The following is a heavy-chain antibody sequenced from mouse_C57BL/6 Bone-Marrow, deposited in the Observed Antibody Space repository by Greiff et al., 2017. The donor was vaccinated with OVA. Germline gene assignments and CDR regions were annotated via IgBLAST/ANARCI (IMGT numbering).Heavy chain of an antibody. Sequence: QVQLQQPGAELVKPGASVKMSCKASGYTFTSYWITWVKQRPGQGLEWIGDIYPGSGSTNYNEKFKSKATLTVDTSSSTAYMQLSSLTSEDSAVYYCARGEGLRRDYDAMDYWGQGTSVTVSS. CDR3: ARGEGLRRDYDAMDY. CDR1: GYTFTSYW. D-gene: IGHD2-4*01. J-gene: IGHJ4*01. CDR2: IYPGSGST. V-gene: IGHV1-55*01.